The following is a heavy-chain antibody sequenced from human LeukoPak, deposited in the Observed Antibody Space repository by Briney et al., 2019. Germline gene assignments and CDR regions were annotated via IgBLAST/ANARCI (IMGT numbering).Heavy chain of an antibody. CDR2: IYYSGST. Sequence: SETLSLTCTVSGGSVSSGSYYWSWIRQPPGKGLEWIGYIYYSGSTNYNPSLKSRVTISVDRSKNQFSLKLSSVTAADTAVYYCARDIPFDYWGQGTLVTVSS. V-gene: IGHV4-61*01. J-gene: IGHJ4*02. CDR3: ARDIPFDY. CDR1: GGSVSSGSYY.